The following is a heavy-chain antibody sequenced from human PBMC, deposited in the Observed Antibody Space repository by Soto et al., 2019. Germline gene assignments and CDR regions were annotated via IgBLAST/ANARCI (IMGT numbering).Heavy chain of an antibody. Sequence: KASETLSLTCTVSGGSISSYYWSWIRQPPEKGLEWIGYIYYSGSTNYNPSLKSRVTISVDTSKNQFSLKLSSVTAADTAVYYCARGKAAAFDIWGQGTMVTVSS. D-gene: IGHD2-15*01. V-gene: IGHV4-59*01. CDR3: ARGKAAAFDI. CDR1: GGSISSYY. CDR2: IYYSGST. J-gene: IGHJ3*02.